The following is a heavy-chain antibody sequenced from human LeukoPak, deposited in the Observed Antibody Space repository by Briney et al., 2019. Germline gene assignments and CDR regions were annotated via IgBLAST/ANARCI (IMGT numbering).Heavy chain of an antibody. CDR2: ISGSGAIT. CDR3: ARRSNTNWGLVS. CDR1: GFTFSSYA. D-gene: IGHD7-27*01. Sequence: PGGSLRLSCAASGFTFSSYAMSWVRQAPGKGLEWVSTISGSGAITYYADSVKGRFTVPRDNSKNTLYLQMNSLRAEDTAVYYCARRSNTNWGLVSWGQGTLVTVSS. V-gene: IGHV3-23*01. J-gene: IGHJ5*02.